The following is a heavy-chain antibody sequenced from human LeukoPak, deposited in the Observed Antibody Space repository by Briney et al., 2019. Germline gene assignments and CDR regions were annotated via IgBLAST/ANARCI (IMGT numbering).Heavy chain of an antibody. CDR3: ARVSAAGSVD. J-gene: IGHJ4*02. CDR2: TNNDGSST. Sequence: GGSLRLSCAASGFTFSSYWMHWVRQPPGKGLVWVSRTNNDGSSTGYADSVKGRFTISRDNAKNMLYLQMNSLRVEDTAVYYCARVSAAGSVDWGQGTLVTVSS. CDR1: GFTFSSYW. D-gene: IGHD6-13*01. V-gene: IGHV3-74*01.